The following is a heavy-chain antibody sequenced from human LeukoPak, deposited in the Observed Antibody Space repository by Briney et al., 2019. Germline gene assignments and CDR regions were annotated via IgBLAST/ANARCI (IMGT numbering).Heavy chain of an antibody. V-gene: IGHV3-7*01. J-gene: IGHJ4*02. Sequence: PGGSLRLSCAVSGLTFSSSWMDWVRQAPGKGLEWVASINPDGNKKYYADSVKGRFTISRDNSKNTLYPQMNSLRAEDTAVYYCAKEYYDFWSGIMDWGQGTLVTVSS. CDR2: INPDGNKK. D-gene: IGHD3-3*01. CDR3: AKEYYDFWSGIMD. CDR1: GLTFSSSW.